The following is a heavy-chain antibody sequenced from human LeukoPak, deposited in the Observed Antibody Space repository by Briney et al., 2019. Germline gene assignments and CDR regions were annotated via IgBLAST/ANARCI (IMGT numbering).Heavy chain of an antibody. D-gene: IGHD3-10*01. CDR2: INWNGGST. CDR1: GFTFDDYG. V-gene: IGHV3-20*04. Sequence: GGSLRLSCAASGFTFDDYGMSWVRQAPGKGLEWVSGINWNGGSTGYADSVKGRFTISRDNAKNSLSLQMNSLRVEDTAVYYCAKVAKYYYGSETYYFFEHWGQGTPVTASS. J-gene: IGHJ4*02. CDR3: AKVAKYYYGSETYYFFEH.